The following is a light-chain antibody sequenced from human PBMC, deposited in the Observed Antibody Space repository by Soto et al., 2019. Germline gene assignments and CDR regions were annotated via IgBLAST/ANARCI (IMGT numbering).Light chain of an antibody. J-gene: IGLJ1*01. Sequence: QSVLTQPPSVSWAPGQRVTISCTGSISNIGAGYDVHWYQQRPGTAPKLLIFGNINLPSGVPDRLSRSKSGTSASLAITGLQAEDEGDYYCQSYDSTLSARYVFGTWTKVTVL. CDR1: ISNIGAGYD. V-gene: IGLV1-40*01. CDR3: QSYDSTLSARYV. CDR2: GNI.